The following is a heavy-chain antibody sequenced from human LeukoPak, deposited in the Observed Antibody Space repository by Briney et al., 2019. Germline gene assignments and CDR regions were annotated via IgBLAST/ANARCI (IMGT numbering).Heavy chain of an antibody. CDR3: ARDLYCSGGSCSLIIDY. V-gene: IGHV3-11*01. CDR1: GFIFSDYY. J-gene: IGHJ4*02. D-gene: IGHD2-15*01. Sequence: GGSLRLSCAASGFIFSDYYISWIRQAPGKGLEWVSYITSSGGTIYYADSVKGRFTISRDNAKDSLYLQMSSLRAEDTAVYYCARDLYCSGGSCSLIIDYWGQGTLVTVSS. CDR2: ITSSGGTI.